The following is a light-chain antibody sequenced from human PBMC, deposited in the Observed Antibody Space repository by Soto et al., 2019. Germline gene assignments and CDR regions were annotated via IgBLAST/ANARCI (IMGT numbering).Light chain of an antibody. CDR2: GVS. CDR1: QRLASNY. J-gene: IGKJ5*01. CDR3: QRYADSPIT. Sequence: EIELTQSPGTLSLSTGERATLSCRASQRLASNYLAWYQQRPGQAPRLLLYGVSSRATGIPDRFSGSGSGTDFILAISRVEPEDFAVYFCQRYADSPITFGQGTLLEI. V-gene: IGKV3-20*01.